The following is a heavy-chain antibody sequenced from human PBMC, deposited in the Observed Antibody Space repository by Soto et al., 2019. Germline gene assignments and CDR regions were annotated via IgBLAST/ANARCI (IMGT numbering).Heavy chain of an antibody. CDR3: ARGGGDYGYFDY. CDR2: ISRSSSNI. V-gene: IGHV3-48*01. Sequence: EVQLVESGGGLVQPGGSLRLSCAASGFTFSSYSMNWVRQAPGKGLEWVSYISRSSSNIFYADSVKGRFTISRDNAKNSLYLQMNSPRAEDTAVYYCARGGGDYGYFDYWGQGTLVTVST. D-gene: IGHD4-17*01. CDR1: GFTFSSYS. J-gene: IGHJ4*02.